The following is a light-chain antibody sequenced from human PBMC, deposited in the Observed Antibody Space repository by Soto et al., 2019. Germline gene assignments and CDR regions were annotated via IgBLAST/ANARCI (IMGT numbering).Light chain of an antibody. J-gene: IGKJ4*01. Sequence: EIVMTQSPATLSVSPGERATLSCRASQSVSSNLAWYQQKPGQAPSLLIYGASTRATGTPARFSGSGSGTEFTLTISRLEPEDFAVYYCQQYGSSLLTFGGGTKVDIK. V-gene: IGKV3-15*01. CDR1: QSVSSN. CDR2: GAS. CDR3: QQYGSSLLT.